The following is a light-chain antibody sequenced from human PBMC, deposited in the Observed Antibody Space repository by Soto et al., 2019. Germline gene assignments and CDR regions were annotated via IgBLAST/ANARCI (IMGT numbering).Light chain of an antibody. J-gene: IGKJ1*01. V-gene: IGKV3-15*01. CDR1: QSISDT. CDR3: QQYNKWPRT. Sequence: IVMTQSPATLSVSPWGRATLSCRASQSISDTLAWYQQKPGQAPRLLIYGASTRATGIPARFSGSGSGTEFTLTISSLQSEDFAVYFCQQYNKWPRTFGQGTKVDIK. CDR2: GAS.